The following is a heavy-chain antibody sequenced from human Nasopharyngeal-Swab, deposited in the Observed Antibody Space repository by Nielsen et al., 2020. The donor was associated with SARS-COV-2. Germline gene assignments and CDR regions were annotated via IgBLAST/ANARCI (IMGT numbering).Heavy chain of an antibody. CDR3: ARSGSYSDAFDI. CDR2: INPNSGGT. Sequence: ASVKVSCKASGYTFTGYYMHWVRQAPGQGLEWMGRINPNSGGTNYAQKFQGRVTMTRDTSISTAHMELSRLRSDDTAVYYCARSGSYSDAFDIWGQGTMVTVSS. J-gene: IGHJ3*02. V-gene: IGHV1-2*06. D-gene: IGHD1-26*01. CDR1: GYTFTGYY.